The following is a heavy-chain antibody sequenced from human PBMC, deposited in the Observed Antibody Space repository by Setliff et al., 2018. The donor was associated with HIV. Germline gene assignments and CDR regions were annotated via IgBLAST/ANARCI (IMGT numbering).Heavy chain of an antibody. CDR2: IYYSGST. V-gene: IGHV4-34*01. CDR1: GGSFSGYY. Sequence: SETLSLTCAVYGGSFSGYYWSWIRQHPGKGLEWIGYIYYSGSTYYNPSLKSRVTISVDTSKNQFSLNMASVTAADTAVYYCVRQHGDYMDVWGRGTTVTVSS. J-gene: IGHJ6*03. CDR3: VRQHGDYMDV.